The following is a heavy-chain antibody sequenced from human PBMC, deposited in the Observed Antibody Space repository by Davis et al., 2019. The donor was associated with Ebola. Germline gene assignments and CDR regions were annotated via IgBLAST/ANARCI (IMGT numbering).Heavy chain of an antibody. Sequence: SETLSPTCTVSGGSITSGDYYWSWIRQPPGKGLEWTGYIYYSGTTYYNPSLKSRVTISVDTSKSQFSLKVNSVTAADTAVYYCAREKSVNYYDSSGYGRMYFFDYWGQGALVTVSS. CDR1: GGSITSGDYY. J-gene: IGHJ4*02. V-gene: IGHV4-30-4*01. D-gene: IGHD3-22*01. CDR2: IYYSGTT. CDR3: AREKSVNYYDSSGYGRMYFFDY.